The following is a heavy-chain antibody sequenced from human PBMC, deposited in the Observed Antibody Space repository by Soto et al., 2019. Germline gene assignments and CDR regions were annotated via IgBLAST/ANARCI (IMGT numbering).Heavy chain of an antibody. Sequence: QVQLVESGGGLVKPGGSLRLSCEGSGFTFSDYYISWIRQAPGKGLELISYSSNSGTFSRYADSVKGRFSISRDNTKNLLYLQMNSLRAEDTAVYYCARSGDNYNRLDYWGQGTPVTVSS. CDR1: GFTFSDYY. J-gene: IGHJ4*02. CDR2: SSNSGTFS. V-gene: IGHV3-11*06. D-gene: IGHD1-1*01. CDR3: ARSGDNYNRLDY.